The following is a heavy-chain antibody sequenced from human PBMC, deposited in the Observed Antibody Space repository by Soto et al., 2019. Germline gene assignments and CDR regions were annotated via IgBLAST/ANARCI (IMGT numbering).Heavy chain of an antibody. CDR3: ARLDCSGGSCYVYGMDV. J-gene: IGHJ6*02. D-gene: IGHD2-15*01. V-gene: IGHV1-18*01. CDR2: ISAYNGNT. CDR1: GYTFTSYG. Sequence: QVQLVQSGAEVKKPGASVKVSCKASGYTFTSYGISWVRQAPGQGLEWMGWISAYNGNTNYAQKLQGRVTMTTDTYTSTAYIELRSLRSDDTAVYYCARLDCSGGSCYVYGMDVWGQGTTVTVSS.